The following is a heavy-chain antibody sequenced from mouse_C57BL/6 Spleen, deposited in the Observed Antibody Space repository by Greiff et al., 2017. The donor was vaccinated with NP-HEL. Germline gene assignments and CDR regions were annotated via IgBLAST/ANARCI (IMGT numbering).Heavy chain of an antibody. J-gene: IGHJ2*01. Sequence: EVQLQESGGGLVKPGGSLKLSCAASGFTFSSYAMSWVRQTPEKRLEWVATISDGGSYTYYPDNVKGRFTISRDNAKNNLYLQMSHLKSEDTAMYYCARDYYYGSFDYWGQGTTLTVSS. CDR2: ISDGGSYT. D-gene: IGHD1-1*01. V-gene: IGHV5-4*01. CDR1: GFTFSSYA. CDR3: ARDYYYGSFDY.